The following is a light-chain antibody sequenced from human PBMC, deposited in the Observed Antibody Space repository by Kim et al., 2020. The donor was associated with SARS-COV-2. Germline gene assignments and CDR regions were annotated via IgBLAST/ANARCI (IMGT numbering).Light chain of an antibody. CDR3: QAWDTSTVV. V-gene: IGLV3-1*01. CDR2: GDT. CDR1: KLGDKY. Sequence: SYELTQPPSMSVSPGQTASITCSGEKLGDKYACWYQQKPGQSPVLVIYGDTKRPSGIPERFSGSNSGNTATLTISGTQAMDEADYYCQAWDTSTVVFGGGTQLTVL. J-gene: IGLJ2*01.